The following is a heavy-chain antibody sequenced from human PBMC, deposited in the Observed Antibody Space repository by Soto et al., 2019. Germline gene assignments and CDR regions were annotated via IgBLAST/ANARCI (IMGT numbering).Heavy chain of an antibody. CDR3: ARDTVAIDY. D-gene: IGHD4-17*01. J-gene: IGHJ4*02. CDR1: GGSFSGYY. CDR2: INHSGST. Sequence: SENLSLTCAVYGGSFSGYYWSWIRQPPGKGLEWIGEINHSGSTNYNPSLKSRVTISVDTSKNQFSLKLSSVIAADTAVYYCARDTVAIDYWGQGTLVTVSS. V-gene: IGHV4-34*01.